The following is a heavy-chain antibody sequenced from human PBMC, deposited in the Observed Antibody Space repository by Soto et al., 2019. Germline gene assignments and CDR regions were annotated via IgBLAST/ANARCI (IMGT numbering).Heavy chain of an antibody. Sequence: QVHLVQSGTEVKEPRASVKVSCKASASTFTVYTINWVRQAPGQGLEWKAWVSTFNGNTQYEGNFEGRVTMTTSTSTTTADMELTSLTFDDTAVYFGARGTVTSGRRFGPGSQGTLVSVSS. D-gene: IGHD4-17*01. CDR1: ASTFTVYT. V-gene: IGHV1-18*04. CDR2: VSTFNGNT. CDR3: ARGTVTSGRRFGP. J-gene: IGHJ5*02.